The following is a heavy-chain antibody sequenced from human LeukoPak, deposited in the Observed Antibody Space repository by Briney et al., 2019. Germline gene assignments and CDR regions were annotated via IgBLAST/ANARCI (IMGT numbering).Heavy chain of an antibody. D-gene: IGHD3-22*01. CDR1: GFTFDDYA. CDR3: AKGGMIVTSVVFDI. J-gene: IGHJ3*02. V-gene: IGHV3-9*01. CDR2: ISWNSGSI. Sequence: QPGRSLRLSCAASGFTFDDYAMHWVRQAPGKGLEWVSGISWNSGSIGYADSVKGRFTISRDNAKNSLYLQMNSLRAEDTALYYCAKGGMIVTSVVFDIWGQGTMVTVSS.